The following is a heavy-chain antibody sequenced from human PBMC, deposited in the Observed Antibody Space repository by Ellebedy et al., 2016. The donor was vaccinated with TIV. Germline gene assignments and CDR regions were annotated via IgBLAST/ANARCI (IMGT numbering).Heavy chain of an antibody. J-gene: IGHJ2*01. CDR1: GFVFSSYT. V-gene: IGHV3-21*01. Sequence: GESLKISCAASGFVFSSYTMNWVRQAPGKGLEWVSFISDTSIYYANAVEGRFTISRDNAKNTLYLQMNSLRAEDTAVYYCARAGSSGWEAYFDLWGRGTLVTVSS. CDR3: ARAGSSGWEAYFDL. CDR2: ISDTSI. D-gene: IGHD6-19*01.